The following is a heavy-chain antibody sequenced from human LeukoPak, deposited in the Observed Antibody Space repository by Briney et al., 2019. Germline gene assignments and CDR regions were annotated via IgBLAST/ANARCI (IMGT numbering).Heavy chain of an antibody. V-gene: IGHV3-21*06. CDR2: ISSSGSYI. D-gene: IGHD2-15*01. J-gene: IGHJ5*02. Sequence: GGSLRLSCAASGFTFSSYTMNWVRQAPGKGLKWVSSISSSGSYISYGDSVKDRFTISRDNAENSLYLQMNSLRAEDTAVYYCARDRCSGGACYSGAYNWFDPWGQGTLVTVSS. CDR3: ARDRCSGGACYSGAYNWFDP. CDR1: GFTFSSYT.